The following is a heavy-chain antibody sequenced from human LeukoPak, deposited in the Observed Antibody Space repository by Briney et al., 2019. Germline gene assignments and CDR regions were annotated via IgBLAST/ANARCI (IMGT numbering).Heavy chain of an antibody. CDR2: ISAYNGNT. J-gene: IGHJ4*02. CDR3: AATSMNHSAAPDY. V-gene: IGHV1-18*01. D-gene: IGHD2-15*01. CDR1: GYTFTNYG. Sequence: GASVKVSCKASGYTFTNYGISWVRQAPGQGLEWMGWISAYNGNTNYAQKFQERVTITRDMSTSTAYMELSSLRSEDTAVYYCAATSMNHSAAPDYWGQGTLVTVSS.